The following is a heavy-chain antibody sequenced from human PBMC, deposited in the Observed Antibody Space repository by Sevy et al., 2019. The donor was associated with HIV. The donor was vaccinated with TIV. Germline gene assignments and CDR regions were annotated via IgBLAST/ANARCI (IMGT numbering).Heavy chain of an antibody. V-gene: IGHV1-2*06. CDR2: INPNSGGT. CDR3: AGYGSGSPDGMDV. CDR1: GYTFTGYY. Sequence: ASVKVSCKASGYTFTGYYMHWVRQAPGQGLEWMGRINPNSGGTNYSQKFQGRVTMTRDTSISTAYMELSRLRSDDTAVYYCAGYGSGSPDGMDVWGQGTTVTVSS. D-gene: IGHD3-10*01. J-gene: IGHJ6*02.